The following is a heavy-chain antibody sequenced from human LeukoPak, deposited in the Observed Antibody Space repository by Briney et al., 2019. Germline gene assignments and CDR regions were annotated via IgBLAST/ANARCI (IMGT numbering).Heavy chain of an antibody. D-gene: IGHD6-19*01. CDR2: IKQDGSEK. J-gene: IGHJ4*02. CDR1: GFTFSSYW. V-gene: IGHV3-7*01. CDR3: ARGGSFSGGF. Sequence: GGSLRLSCEASGFTFSSYWMTWVRQAPGKGQEWVATIKQDGSEKYYVDSVKGRFTISRDNARNSLYLQMNSLSDEDTAVYHCARGGSFSGGFWGQGTLVTVSS.